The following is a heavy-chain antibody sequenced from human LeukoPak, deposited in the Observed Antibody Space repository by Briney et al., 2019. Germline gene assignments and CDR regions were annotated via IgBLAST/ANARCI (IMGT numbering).Heavy chain of an antibody. J-gene: IGHJ4*02. CDR1: GFTFSTYW. D-gene: IGHD6-6*01. CDR3: TLTKGYSSSLSLDY. CDR2: INNDGSST. V-gene: IGHV3-74*01. Sequence: GGSLRLSCAASGFTFSTYWMHWVRQAPGKGLVWVSRINNDGSSTSYADSVKGRFTISRDNAKNTLYLQMNSLRAEDTAVYYCTLTKGYSSSLSLDYWGQRTLVTVSS.